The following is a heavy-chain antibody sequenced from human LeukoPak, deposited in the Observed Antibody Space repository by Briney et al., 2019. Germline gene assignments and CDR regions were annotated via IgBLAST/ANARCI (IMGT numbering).Heavy chain of an antibody. V-gene: IGHV3-23*01. CDR2: ISGSGGST. D-gene: IGHD3-3*01. CDR3: AKDRTISGYTPLS. J-gene: IGHJ4*02. Sequence: GGSLRLSCAASGFTFNSYTMSWVRQAPGKGLEWVSAISGSGGSTYYADSVKGRFTISRDNSKNTLHLQMNSLRAEDTAVYYCAKDRTISGYTPLSWGQGILVTVSS. CDR1: GFTFNSYT.